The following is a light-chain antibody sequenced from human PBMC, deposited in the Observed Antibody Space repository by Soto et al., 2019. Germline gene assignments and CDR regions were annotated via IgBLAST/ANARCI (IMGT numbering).Light chain of an antibody. J-gene: IGKJ2*01. V-gene: IGKV1-12*02. CDR1: QGISSW. Sequence: DIQMTQSPSSVSASVGDRVNITCRASQGISSWLAWYQQKPGKAPKLLIFGASSLQSGVPSRFTGIGFGTDFTLTINSLQPEDFATYCCQQTNSFPYTFGQGTKLAI. CDR3: QQTNSFPYT. CDR2: GAS.